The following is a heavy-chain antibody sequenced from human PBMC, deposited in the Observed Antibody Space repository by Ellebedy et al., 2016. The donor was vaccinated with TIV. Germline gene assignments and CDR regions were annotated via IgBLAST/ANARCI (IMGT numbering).Heavy chain of an antibody. CDR2: IYYSGST. J-gene: IGHJ4*02. Sequence: MPSETLSLTCTVSGGSISSSSYYWGWIRQPPGKGLEWIGSIYYSGSTYYNPSLKSRVTISVDTSKNQFSLKLSSVTAADTAVYYCARAIIAVAGGLLDYWGQGTLVTVSS. CDR3: ARAIIAVAGGLLDY. CDR1: GGSISSSSYY. D-gene: IGHD6-19*01. V-gene: IGHV4-39*01.